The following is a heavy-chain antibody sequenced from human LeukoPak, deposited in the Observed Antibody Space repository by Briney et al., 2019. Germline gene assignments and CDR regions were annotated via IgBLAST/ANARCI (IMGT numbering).Heavy chain of an antibody. Sequence: ASVKVSCKASGYTFTSYFIHWVRQAPGQGLEWMGIINLSGGSTRYAQKFQGRVTMTRDTSTSTVYMELSSLRSDDTAVYYCARSADYSNQHNDYWGQGTLVTVSS. V-gene: IGHV1-46*01. CDR1: GYTFTSYF. J-gene: IGHJ4*02. D-gene: IGHD4-11*01. CDR3: ARSADYSNQHNDY. CDR2: INLSGGST.